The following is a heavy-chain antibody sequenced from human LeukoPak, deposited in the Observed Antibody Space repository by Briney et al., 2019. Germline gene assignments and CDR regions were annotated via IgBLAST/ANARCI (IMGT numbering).Heavy chain of an antibody. J-gene: IGHJ6*03. CDR1: GHPFTGYY. Sequence: ASVRASYCASGHPFTGYYTHWVRRSPRHRLEWMGGFSAYNGNTKYAQKFQGRVTMTTDTSTSTGYMELRSLRSDDTAVYYCASSKWSAGGDYYHYMDVWGKGTTVTVSS. D-gene: IGHD6-13*01. V-gene: IGHV1-18*04. CDR3: ASSKWSAGGDYYHYMDV. CDR2: FSAYNGNT.